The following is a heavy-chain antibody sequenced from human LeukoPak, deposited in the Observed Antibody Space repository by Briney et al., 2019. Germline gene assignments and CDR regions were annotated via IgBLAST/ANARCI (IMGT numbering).Heavy chain of an antibody. CDR2: IYWDDDK. J-gene: IGHJ4*02. CDR3: ARSNLEYYYDSSGYYRSFDY. Sequence: SGPTLVKPPQTLTLTCTFSGFALSTSGVGVGWIRQPPGKALEWLALIYWDDDKRYSPSLKSRLTITKDTSKNQVVLTMTNMDPVDTATYYCARSNLEYYYDSSGYYRSFDYWGQGTLVTVSS. D-gene: IGHD3-22*01. V-gene: IGHV2-5*02. CDR1: GFALSTSGVG.